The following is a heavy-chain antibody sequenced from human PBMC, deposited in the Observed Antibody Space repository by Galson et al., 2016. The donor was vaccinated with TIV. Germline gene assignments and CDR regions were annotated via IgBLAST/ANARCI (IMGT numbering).Heavy chain of an antibody. CDR1: GFTFNNFA. J-gene: IGHJ4*02. V-gene: IGHV3-23*01. Sequence: SLRLSCAASGFTFNNFAMSWVRQAPGKGLEWVSSLSGSGSKTYYTDSVKGRFTISRYNSDKTVYLLNNRLRAEDTAVYYCAKDGGGWYTTGWYYFDYWGQGTLVTVSS. CDR2: LSGSGSKT. D-gene: IGHD6-19*01. CDR3: AKDGGGWYTTGWYYFDY.